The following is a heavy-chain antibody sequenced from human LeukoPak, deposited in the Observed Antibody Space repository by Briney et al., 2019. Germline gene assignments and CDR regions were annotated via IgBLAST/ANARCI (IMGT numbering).Heavy chain of an antibody. D-gene: IGHD1-1*01. CDR3: AWGLWHRTNTYYFDY. CDR2: ISAYNGIT. V-gene: IGHV1-18*01. CDR1: GYTFTSCG. J-gene: IGHJ4*02. Sequence: GASVKVSCKASGYTFTSCGISWVRQAPGQGLEWMGWISAYNGITNYAQKFQGRVTITADESTSTAYMELSSLRSEDTAVYYCAWGLWHRTNTYYFDYWGQGTLVTVSS.